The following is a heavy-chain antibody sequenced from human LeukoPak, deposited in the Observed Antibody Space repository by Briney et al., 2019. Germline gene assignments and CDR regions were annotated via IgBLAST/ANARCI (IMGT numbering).Heavy chain of an antibody. CDR2: IIPIFGTA. D-gene: IGHD2-21*01. J-gene: IGHJ4*02. CDR3: AREIRAPEGVSYFDY. Sequence: ASVKVSCKASGGTFSSYAISWVRQAPGQGLEWMGGIIPIFGTANYAQKFQGRVTITADESTSTAYMELSSLRSEDTAVYYCAREIRAPEGVSYFDYWGQGTLVTVSS. CDR1: GGTFSSYA. V-gene: IGHV1-69*13.